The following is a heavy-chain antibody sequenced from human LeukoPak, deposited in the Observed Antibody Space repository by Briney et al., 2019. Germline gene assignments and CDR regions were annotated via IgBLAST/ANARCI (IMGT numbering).Heavy chain of an antibody. CDR2: IYPGDSDS. D-gene: IGHD6-19*01. CDR1: GYSFTSYW. J-gene: IGHJ4*02. CDR3: ALLPYSSGWYSVDY. V-gene: IGHV5-51*01. Sequence: GESLKISCKGSGYSFTSYWIGWVRQMPGKGLEWMGIIYPGDSDSRYSPSFQGQVTISADKSISTAYLQWGSLKASDTAMYYCALLPYSSGWYSVDYWGQGTLVTVSS.